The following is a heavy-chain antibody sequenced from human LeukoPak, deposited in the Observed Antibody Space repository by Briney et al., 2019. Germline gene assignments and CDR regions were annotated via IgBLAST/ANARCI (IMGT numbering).Heavy chain of an antibody. CDR3: ARAEGGSSSWYRRWFDP. J-gene: IGHJ5*02. V-gene: IGHV3-53*05. D-gene: IGHD6-13*01. Sequence: GGSLRLSCAASGFTVSSNYMSWVRQAPGKGLEWVSVIYSGGSTYYADSVKGRFTISRDNSKNTLYLQMNSLRSEDTAVYYCARAEGGSSSWYRRWFDPWGQGTLVTVSS. CDR1: GFTVSSNY. CDR2: IYSGGST.